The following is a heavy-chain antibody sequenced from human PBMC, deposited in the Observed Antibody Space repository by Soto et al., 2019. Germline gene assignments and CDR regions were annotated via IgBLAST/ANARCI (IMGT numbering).Heavy chain of an antibody. CDR2: MNPNSGNT. Sequence: ASVKVSCKASGYTFTSYDINWVRQATGQGLEWMGWMNPNSGNTGYAQKFQGRVTMTRNTSISTAYMELSSLISEDTAVYYCARGSIGQAQSYYDFWSGFTTRELNWFDPWGQGTLVTVSS. D-gene: IGHD3-3*01. V-gene: IGHV1-8*01. CDR3: ARGSIGQAQSYYDFWSGFTTRELNWFDP. CDR1: GYTFTSYD. J-gene: IGHJ5*02.